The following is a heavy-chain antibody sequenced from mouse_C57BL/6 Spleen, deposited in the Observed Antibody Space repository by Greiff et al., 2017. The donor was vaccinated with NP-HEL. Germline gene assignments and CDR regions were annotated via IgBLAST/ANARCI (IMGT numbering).Heavy chain of an antibody. V-gene: IGHV1-64*01. CDR3: ARGEWGDYYAMDY. CDR1: GYTFTSYW. CDR2: IHPNSGST. J-gene: IGHJ4*01. Sequence: QVQLQQPGAELVKPGASVKLSCKASGYTFTSYWMHWVKQRPGQGLEWIGMIHPNSGSTNYNEKFKSKATLTVDKSSSTAYMQLSSLTSEDSAVYYCARGEWGDYYAMDYWGQGTSVTVSS.